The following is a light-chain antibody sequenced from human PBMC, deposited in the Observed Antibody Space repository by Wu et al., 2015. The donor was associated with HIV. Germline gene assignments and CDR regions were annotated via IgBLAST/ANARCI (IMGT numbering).Light chain of an antibody. V-gene: IGKV3-20*01. J-gene: IGKJ2*01. CDR3: HQYGSSPYT. CDR1: QSGYSTY. Sequence: EIVLTQSPGTLSLSPGERATLSCRASQSGYSTYLAWYQQKPGQAPRLLIYGVSSRATGIPDRFSGSGSGTDFTLTISRLEPEDFAIYYCHQYGSSPYTFGQGTKLEIK. CDR2: GVS.